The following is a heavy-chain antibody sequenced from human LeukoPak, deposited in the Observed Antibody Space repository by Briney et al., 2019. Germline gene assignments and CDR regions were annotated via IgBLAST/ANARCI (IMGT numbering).Heavy chain of an antibody. D-gene: IGHD3-16*01. CDR2: VSSSGSTI. CDR1: GFTFSSYE. Sequence: GGSLRLSCAASGFTFSSYEMNWVRQAPGKGLEWVSYVSSSGSTIYYADSVKGRFTISRDNAKNSLYLQMNSLRAEDTAVYYCAELGIMIGGVWGKGTTVTISS. V-gene: IGHV3-48*03. CDR3: AELGIMIGGV. J-gene: IGHJ6*04.